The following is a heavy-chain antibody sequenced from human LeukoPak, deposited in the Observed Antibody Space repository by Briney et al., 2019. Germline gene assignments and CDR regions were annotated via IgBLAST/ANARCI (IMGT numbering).Heavy chain of an antibody. Sequence: PSETLSLTCTVSGGSISSSSYYWGWIRQPPGKGLEWIGSIYYSGSTYYNPSLKSRVTISVDTSKNQFSLKLSSVTAADTAVYYCARAADGAYFDYWGQGTLVTVSS. D-gene: IGHD4-17*01. CDR3: ARAADGAYFDY. CDR1: GGSISSSSYY. J-gene: IGHJ4*02. V-gene: IGHV4-39*01. CDR2: IYYSGST.